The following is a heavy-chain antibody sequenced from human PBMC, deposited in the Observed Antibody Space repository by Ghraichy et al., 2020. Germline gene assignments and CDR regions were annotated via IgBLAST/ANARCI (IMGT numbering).Heavy chain of an antibody. CDR3: ARGDILTGYYSYYYYGMDV. CDR1: GGSISSGGYS. V-gene: IGHV4-30-4*07. Sequence: SETQSLTCAVSGGSISSGGYSWSWIRQPPGKGLEWIGYIYYSGSTYYNPSLKSRVTISVDTSKNQFSLKLSSVTAADTAVYYCARGDILTGYYSYYYYGMDVWGQGTTVTVSS. CDR2: IYYSGST. J-gene: IGHJ6*02. D-gene: IGHD3-9*01.